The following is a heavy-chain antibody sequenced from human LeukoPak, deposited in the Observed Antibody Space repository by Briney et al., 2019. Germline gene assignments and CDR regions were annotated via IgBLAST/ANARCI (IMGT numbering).Heavy chain of an antibody. V-gene: IGHV4-59*08. D-gene: IGHD5-24*01. J-gene: IGHJ4*02. CDR1: GGSISSYY. CDR3: ARLPGDRDGYNPHSNY. Sequence: NPSETLSLTCTVSGGSISSYYWSWIRQPPGKGLEWIGYIYYSGSTNYNPSLKSRVTISVDTSKNQFSLKLSSVTAADTAVYYCARLPGDRDGYNPHSNYWGRGTLVTVSS. CDR2: IYYSGST.